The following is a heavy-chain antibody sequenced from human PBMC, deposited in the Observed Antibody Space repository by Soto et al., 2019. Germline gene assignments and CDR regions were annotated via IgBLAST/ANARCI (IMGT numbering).Heavy chain of an antibody. Sequence: GGSLRLSCAASGFTFSSYSMNWVRQAPGKGLEWVSSISSSSSYIYYADSVKGRFTISRDNAKNSLYLQMNSLRAEDTAVYYCARARDYYDILTGQDYYGMDVWGQGTTVTVSS. J-gene: IGHJ6*02. CDR2: ISSSSSYI. V-gene: IGHV3-21*01. CDR3: ARARDYYDILTGQDYYGMDV. D-gene: IGHD3-9*01. CDR1: GFTFSSYS.